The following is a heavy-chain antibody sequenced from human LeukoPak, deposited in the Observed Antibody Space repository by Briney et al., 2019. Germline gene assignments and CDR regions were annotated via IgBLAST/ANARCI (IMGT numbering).Heavy chain of an antibody. J-gene: IGHJ4*02. CDR3: AKRGVVIRVILVGFHKEAYYFDS. CDR2: ISDSGGRT. CDR1: GITLSNYG. Sequence: GGSLRLACAVSGITLSNYGMSWVRQAPGKGLEWVAGISDSGGRTNYADSVKGRFTISRDNPKNTLYLQMNSLRAEDTAVYFCAKRGVVIRVILVGFHKEAYYFDSRGQGALVTVSS. D-gene: IGHD3-10*01. V-gene: IGHV3-23*01.